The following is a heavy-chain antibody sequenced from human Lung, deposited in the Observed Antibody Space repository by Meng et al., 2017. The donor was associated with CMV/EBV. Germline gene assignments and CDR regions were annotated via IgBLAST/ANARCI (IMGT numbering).Heavy chain of an antibody. CDR2: IWYDGSNK. V-gene: IGHV3-33*06. D-gene: IGHD3-3*01. J-gene: IGHJ6*02. CDR1: GFTFSSYG. CDR3: AKDHLISIYCGGMDV. Sequence: GGSLRLXXAASGFTFSSYGMHWVRQAPGKGLEWVAVIWYDGSNKYYADSVKGRFTISRDNSKNTLYLQMNSLRAEDTAVYYCAKDHLISIYCGGMDVWGQGXTVTVSS.